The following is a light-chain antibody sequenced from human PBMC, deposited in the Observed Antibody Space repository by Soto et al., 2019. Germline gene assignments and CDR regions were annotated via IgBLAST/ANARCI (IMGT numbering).Light chain of an antibody. V-gene: IGKV1-27*01. Sequence: DIQMTQSPTSLSASVGDRVTITCRASQGSGYNLAWYQQKPGKVPKVLIYTASTLHSGVPSRFSGSGSGTEFTLTINSLQPEDVATYFCQKYDSVPLSFGQGTRVEI. CDR1: QGSGYN. J-gene: IGKJ1*01. CDR3: QKYDSVPLS. CDR2: TAS.